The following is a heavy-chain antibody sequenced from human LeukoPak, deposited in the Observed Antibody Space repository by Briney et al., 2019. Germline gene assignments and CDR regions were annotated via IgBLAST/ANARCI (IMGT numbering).Heavy chain of an antibody. Sequence: SETLSLTCTVSGASVSGKFWSWIRHSPGNGLEWIGLIYYSGSTKFNPSLKSRVAMSIDTSNNQFSLSLNSVTTADTAVYFCVGGGDWLPEYWGHGTQVIVSS. CDR3: VGGGDWLPEY. CDR2: IYYSGST. D-gene: IGHD3/OR15-3a*01. V-gene: IGHV4-59*02. CDR1: GASVSGKF. J-gene: IGHJ4*01.